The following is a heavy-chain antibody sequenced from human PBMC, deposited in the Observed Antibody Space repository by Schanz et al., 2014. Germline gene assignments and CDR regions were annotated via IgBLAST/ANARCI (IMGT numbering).Heavy chain of an antibody. D-gene: IGHD6-19*01. V-gene: IGHV3-23*04. CDR3: ARDLISSGWYG. CDR2: IVGGGGRT. CDR1: GFTFSNTW. J-gene: IGHJ4*02. Sequence: EVQLVESGGGLVKPGGSLRLSCAASGFTFSNTWMSWVRQAPGKGLEWVSSIVGGGGRTYYADSVKGRFTISRDNAKNSLYLQMNSLRVEDTAVYYCARDLISSGWYGWGQGTLVTVSS.